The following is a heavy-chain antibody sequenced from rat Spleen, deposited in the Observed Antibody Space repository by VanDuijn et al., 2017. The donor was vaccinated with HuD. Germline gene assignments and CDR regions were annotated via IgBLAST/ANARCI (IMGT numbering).Heavy chain of an antibody. V-gene: IGHV3-1*01. CDR3: ARYYYDGYYHDYYVMDA. Sequence: EVQLQESGPGLVKPSQSLSLTCSVTGYSITSNYWGWIRKFPGNKMEWMGYISYSGSTSYNPSLKSRISITRDTSKNQFFLQLNSVTTEDTATYYCARYYYDGYYHDYYVMDAWGQGASVTVSS. CDR2: ISYSGST. J-gene: IGHJ4*01. CDR1: GYSITSNY. D-gene: IGHD1-12*03.